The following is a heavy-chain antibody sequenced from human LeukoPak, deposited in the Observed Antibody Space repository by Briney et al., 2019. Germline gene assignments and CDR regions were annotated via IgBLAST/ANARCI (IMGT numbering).Heavy chain of an antibody. D-gene: IGHD1-26*01. CDR2: ISYDGSNK. Sequence: GGSLRLSCAASGFTFSSYGMHWVRQAPGKGLEWVAVISYDGSNKYYADSVKGRFTISRDNSKNTLYLQMNSLRAEDTAVYYCAKDRRYSGSPRSPDYWGQGTLVTVSS. CDR1: GFTFSSYG. CDR3: AKDRRYSGSPRSPDY. V-gene: IGHV3-30*18. J-gene: IGHJ4*02.